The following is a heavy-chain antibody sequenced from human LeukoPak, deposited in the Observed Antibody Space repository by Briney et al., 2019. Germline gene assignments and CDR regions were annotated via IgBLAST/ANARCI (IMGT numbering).Heavy chain of an antibody. CDR3: VRVMNTVTTCYLQY. V-gene: IGHV3-21*01. J-gene: IGHJ1*01. CDR2: ISSTSRRK. CDR1: GFTFSSYS. D-gene: IGHD4-11*01. Sequence: GGSLRLSCAASGFTFSSYSMNWVRQAPGKGLEWVSSISSTSRRKYYADSVKGRFTISRDDAKNSLFLQINNLRAEDTAVYYCVRVMNTVTTCYLQYWGQGTLVTVSS.